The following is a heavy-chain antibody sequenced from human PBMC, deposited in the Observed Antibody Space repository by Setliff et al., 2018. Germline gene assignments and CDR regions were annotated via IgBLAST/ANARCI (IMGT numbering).Heavy chain of an antibody. Sequence: SVKVSCKASGGAFSNYGITWVRQAPGQGLEWMGGIIPIFGTTTYPQKFQGRVTITTDESTSTAYMELSSLKSEDTAVYYCANEHGTTVTVENYHYYMDVWGKGTTVTVSS. CDR1: GGAFSNYG. CDR2: IIPIFGTT. CDR3: ANEHGTTVTVENYHYYMDV. D-gene: IGHD4-4*01. V-gene: IGHV1-69*05. J-gene: IGHJ6*03.